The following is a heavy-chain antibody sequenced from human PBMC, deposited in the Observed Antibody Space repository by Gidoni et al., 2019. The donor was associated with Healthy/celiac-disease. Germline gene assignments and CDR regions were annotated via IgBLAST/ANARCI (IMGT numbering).Heavy chain of an antibody. V-gene: IGHV1-69*01. D-gene: IGHD6-25*01. CDR3: ARSGESIAARMVWFDP. CDR1: GRPLSRYA. Sequence: QVQLVQSGAEVKKLGSSVKVSCQASGRPLSRYAISWVRQAPGQGREWMGGMIPIFGTANDAQKVQGRVTMTADESTSTAYKELSSLGSENTAVYYCARSGESIAARMVWFDPWGQGTLVTVSS. J-gene: IGHJ5*02. CDR2: MIPIFGTA.